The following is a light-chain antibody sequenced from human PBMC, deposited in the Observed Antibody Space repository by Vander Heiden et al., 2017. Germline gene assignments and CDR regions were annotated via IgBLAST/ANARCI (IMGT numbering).Light chain of an antibody. Sequence: DIQMTHSPSSLSASVGDRVTITCQASQDISNYLNWYQQKPGKAPKLLIYDASNLETGVPSRFSGSGSGTDFTLSISSLQPEDIATYYCLQDDNPLLTFGGGTKVEIK. V-gene: IGKV1-33*01. J-gene: IGKJ4*01. CDR3: LQDDNPLLT. CDR2: DAS. CDR1: QDISNY.